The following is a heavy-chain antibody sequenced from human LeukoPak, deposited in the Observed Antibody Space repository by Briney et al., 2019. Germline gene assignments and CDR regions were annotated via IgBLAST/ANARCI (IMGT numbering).Heavy chain of an antibody. Sequence: SETLSLTCTVSGGSISSNSYYWGWIRQPPGKGLEWTGSTFHSGSTYYNPSLKSRVTISVDTSKNQFSLRLSSVTAEDTAVYFCAREARGTYTIDYWGQGTLVTVSS. CDR1: GGSISSNSYY. V-gene: IGHV4-39*01. J-gene: IGHJ4*02. D-gene: IGHD1-26*01. CDR3: AREARGTYTIDY. CDR2: TFHSGST.